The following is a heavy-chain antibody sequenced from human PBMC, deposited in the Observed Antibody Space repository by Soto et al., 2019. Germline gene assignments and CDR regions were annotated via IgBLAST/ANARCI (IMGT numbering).Heavy chain of an antibody. D-gene: IGHD6-19*01. J-gene: IGHJ5*02. CDR2: FDPEDGET. Sequence: QVQLVQSGAEVKKPGASVKVSCKVSGYTLTELSMHWVRQAPGKGLEWMGGFDPEDGETIYAQKFQGRVTMTEDTSTDTAYMELSSLRSENTAVYYCATLNLPARGWYRVYNWFDPWGQGTLVTVSS. CDR3: ATLNLPARGWYRVYNWFDP. V-gene: IGHV1-24*01. CDR1: GYTLTELS.